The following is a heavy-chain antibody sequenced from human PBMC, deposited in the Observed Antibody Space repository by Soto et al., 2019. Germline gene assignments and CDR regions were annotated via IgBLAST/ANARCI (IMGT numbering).Heavy chain of an antibody. D-gene: IGHD2-2*01. CDR1: GFTFSSYA. CDR3: ARVNQLLSGAYRYYYSYGMDV. J-gene: IGHJ6*02. V-gene: IGHV3-30-3*01. CDR2: ISYDGSNK. Sequence: QVQLVESGGGVVQPGRSLRLSCAASGFTFSSYAMHWVRQAPGKGLEWVAVISYDGSNKYYADSVKGRFTISRDNSKNPLYLQMNSLRAEDTAVYYCARVNQLLSGAYRYYYSYGMDVWGQGTTVTVSS.